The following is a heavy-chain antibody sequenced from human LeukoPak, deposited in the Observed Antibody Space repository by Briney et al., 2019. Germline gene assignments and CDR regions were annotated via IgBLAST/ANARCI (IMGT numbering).Heavy chain of an antibody. V-gene: IGHV4-59*01. J-gene: IGHJ6*02. Sequence: SETLSLTCTVSGGSISNYYWSWIRQSPVKGLEWIGYIYFSGATNYNPSLKNRVTISGDPYQNQFSLKLSSVTAADTAVYYCAREDPQTTVPEGLDVWGQGTTVTVSS. CDR1: GGSISNYY. CDR3: AREDPQTTVPEGLDV. D-gene: IGHD4-17*01. CDR2: IYFSGAT.